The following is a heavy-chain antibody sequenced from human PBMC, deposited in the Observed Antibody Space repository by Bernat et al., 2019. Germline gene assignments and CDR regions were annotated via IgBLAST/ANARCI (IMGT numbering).Heavy chain of an antibody. V-gene: IGHV4-30-4*01. CDR3: AREGTSHSIDY. CDR2: IYYSGST. Sequence: QVQLQESGPGLVKPSQTLSLTCTVSGGSISSGDYYWSWIRQPPGKGLEWIGYIYYSGSTYYNPSLKSRLTMSVDTSGNHFSLKLNSVTAADTAVYYCAREGTSHSIDYWGQGTLVTVSS. CDR1: GGSISSGDYY. J-gene: IGHJ4*02. D-gene: IGHD2-2*01.